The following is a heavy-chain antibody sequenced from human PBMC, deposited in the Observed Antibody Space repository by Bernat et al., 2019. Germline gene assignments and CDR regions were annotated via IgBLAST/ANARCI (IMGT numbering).Heavy chain of an antibody. CDR1: GFTFSSYA. CDR3: AREKQWLVIGLQGYFDY. CDR2: ISDDGSNK. J-gene: IGHJ4*02. Sequence: QVQLVESGGGVVQPGRSLRLSCAASGFTFSSYAMHWVRQAPGKGLEWVAVISDDGSNKYYADSVKGRFTISRDNSKNTLYLQMNSLRAEDTAVYYCAREKQWLVIGLQGYFDYWGQGTLVTVSS. V-gene: IGHV3-30-3*01. D-gene: IGHD6-19*01.